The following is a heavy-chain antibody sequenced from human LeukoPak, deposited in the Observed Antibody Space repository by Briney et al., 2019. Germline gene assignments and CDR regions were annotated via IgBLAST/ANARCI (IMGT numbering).Heavy chain of an antibody. Sequence: GASVKVSCKTSGYTFTGYYMHWVRQAPGQGLEWMGRINPSSGGTNYVQKFQGRVTMTRDTSISTVYLELSRLRSDDTAVYYCARDPRIAVTGKYFDYWGQGALVTVSS. CDR2: INPSSGGT. J-gene: IGHJ4*02. D-gene: IGHD6-19*01. CDR3: ARDPRIAVTGKYFDY. V-gene: IGHV1-2*06. CDR1: GYTFTGYY.